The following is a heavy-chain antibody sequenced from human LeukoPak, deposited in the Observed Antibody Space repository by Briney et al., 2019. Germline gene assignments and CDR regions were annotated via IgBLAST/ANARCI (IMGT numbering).Heavy chain of an antibody. Sequence: SETLSPTCTVPGGSISSYYWSWIRQPPGKGLEWIGYIYHSGSGSTYYNPSLKSRVTISIDKSKNQFSLKLNSVTAADTAVYYCARINDFWSGPTLDVWGQGTTVTVSS. CDR2: IYHSGSGST. D-gene: IGHD3-3*01. CDR3: ARINDFWSGPTLDV. J-gene: IGHJ6*02. V-gene: IGHV4-59*12. CDR1: GGSISSYY.